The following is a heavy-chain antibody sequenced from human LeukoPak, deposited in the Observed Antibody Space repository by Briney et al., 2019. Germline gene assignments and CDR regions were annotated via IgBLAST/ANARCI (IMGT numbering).Heavy chain of an antibody. CDR2: IKQDGTGK. J-gene: IGHJ6*02. CDR3: ARGFCSSTSCYDYYGMDV. V-gene: IGHV3-7*03. Sequence: GGSLRLSCAASGFTFNTYWMTWVRQAPGKGLEWVANIKQDGTGKYYVDSVKGRFTISRHNSKNTLYLQMNSLRPEDTAVYYCARGFCSSTSCYDYYGMDVWGQGTTVSVPS. D-gene: IGHD2-2*01. CDR1: GFTFNTYW.